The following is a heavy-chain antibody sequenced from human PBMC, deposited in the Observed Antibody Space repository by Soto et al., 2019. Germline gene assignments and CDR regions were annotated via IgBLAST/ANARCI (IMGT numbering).Heavy chain of an antibody. J-gene: IGHJ4*02. Sequence: SGPTLVNPTQTLTLTCTFSGFSLTTSGVGVGWIRHSPGKALEWLALIYWNDDKHYTPSLRNRLSITKDTSKNQVVLTMANMDPGDTATYFCAHNNLPVAGPPFDSWGPGTLVTVSS. CDR3: AHNNLPVAGPPFDS. V-gene: IGHV2-5*01. CDR2: IYWNDDK. CDR1: GFSLTTSGVG. D-gene: IGHD6-19*01.